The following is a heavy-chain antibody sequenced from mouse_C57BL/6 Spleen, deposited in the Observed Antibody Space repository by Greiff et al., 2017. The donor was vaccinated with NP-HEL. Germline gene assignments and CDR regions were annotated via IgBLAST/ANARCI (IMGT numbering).Heavy chain of an antibody. CDR1: GFTFSSYG. Sequence: EVKLEESGGDLVKPGGSLKLSCAASGFTFSSYGMSWVRQTPDKRLEWVATISSGGSYTYYPDSVKGRFTISRDNAKNTLYLQMSSLKSEDTAMYYCARQEGWEWLAYWAKGLWSLSLQ. CDR2: ISSGGSYT. V-gene: IGHV5-6*02. CDR3: ARQEGWEWLAY. J-gene: IGHJ3*01. D-gene: IGHD3-3*01.